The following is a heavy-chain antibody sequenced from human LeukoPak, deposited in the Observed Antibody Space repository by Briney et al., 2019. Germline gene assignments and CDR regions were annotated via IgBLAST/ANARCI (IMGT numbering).Heavy chain of an antibody. Sequence: ASVKVSCKASGYTFTDYFMNWVRQAPGQGLEWMGWMNPNSGNTGYAQKFQGRVTITRNTSISTAYMELSSLRSEDTAVYYCARGGPLDTAIYWGRGTLVTVSS. J-gene: IGHJ4*02. CDR2: MNPNSGNT. D-gene: IGHD5-18*01. CDR3: ARGGPLDTAIY. CDR1: GYTFTDYF. V-gene: IGHV1-8*03.